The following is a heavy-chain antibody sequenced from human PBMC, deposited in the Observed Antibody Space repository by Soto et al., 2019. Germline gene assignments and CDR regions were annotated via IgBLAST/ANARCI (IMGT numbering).Heavy chain of an antibody. CDR1: GFTFSNAW. V-gene: IGHV3-15*01. D-gene: IGHD6-6*01. J-gene: IGHJ4*02. CDR3: TTAPLDSSSDFDY. CDR2: IKSKTDGGTT. Sequence: EVQLVESGGGLVKPGGSLRLSCAASGFTFSNAWMSWVRQAPGKGLEWVGRIKSKTDGGTTDYAAPVKGRFTISRDDSKNTLYLQINSLKTEDTAVYYCTTAPLDSSSDFDYWGQGTLVTVSS.